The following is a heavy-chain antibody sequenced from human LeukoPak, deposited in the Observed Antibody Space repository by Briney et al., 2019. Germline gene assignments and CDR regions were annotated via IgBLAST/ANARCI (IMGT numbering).Heavy chain of an antibody. V-gene: IGHV1-2*02. Sequence: ASVKVSCKASGYTFTGYYMHWVRQAPGQGLEWMGWINPNSGGTNYAQKFQGRVTMTRDMSISTAYMELSRLRSDDTAVYYCATTFTGNYYGSGNPWGQGTLVTVSS. D-gene: IGHD3-10*01. CDR2: INPNSGGT. CDR3: ATTFTGNYYGSGNP. J-gene: IGHJ5*02. CDR1: GYTFTGYY.